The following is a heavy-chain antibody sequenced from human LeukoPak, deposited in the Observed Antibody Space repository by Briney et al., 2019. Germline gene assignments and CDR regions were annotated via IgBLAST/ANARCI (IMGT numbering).Heavy chain of an antibody. CDR2: ISAYNGNT. V-gene: IGHV1-18*01. Sequence: GASVKVSCKASGYTFTSYGITWVRQAPGQGLEWMGWISAYNGNTNYAQKVQGRVTITTDTSTSTAYMELRSLRSDDTAVYYCARVSHYYGSEIEYWGQGTLVTVSS. CDR1: GYTFTSYG. J-gene: IGHJ4*02. D-gene: IGHD3-10*01. CDR3: ARVSHYYGSEIEY.